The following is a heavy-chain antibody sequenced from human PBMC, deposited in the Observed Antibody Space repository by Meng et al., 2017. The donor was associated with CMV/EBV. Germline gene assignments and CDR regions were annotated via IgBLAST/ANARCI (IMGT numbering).Heavy chain of an antibody. D-gene: IGHD3-3*01. Sequence: GSLRLSCTVSGGSISSSNYYWGWIRQPPGKGLEWIGSISYTGSTYYNPSLKSRVTISVDTSKNQFSLNLSSVTAADTAVYYCARGHGGIFGVVIGGDWFDPWGQGTLVTVSS. CDR3: ARGHGGIFGVVIGGDWFDP. J-gene: IGHJ5*02. V-gene: IGHV4-39*07. CDR2: ISYTGST. CDR1: GGSISSSNYY.